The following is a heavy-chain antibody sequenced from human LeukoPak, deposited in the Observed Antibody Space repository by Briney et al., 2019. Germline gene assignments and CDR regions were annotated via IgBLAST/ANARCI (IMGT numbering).Heavy chain of an antibody. V-gene: IGHV3-48*01. Sequence: GGSLRLSCAASGFTFSSYSMNWVRQAPGKGLEWISYISSASNTIYYADSVKGRFTISRDNAKNSVYLQMNSLRAEDTAMYYCARDGWFGDYNWFDPWGQGTLVTVSS. J-gene: IGHJ5*02. CDR1: GFTFSSYS. D-gene: IGHD3-10*01. CDR2: ISSASNTI. CDR3: ARDGWFGDYNWFDP.